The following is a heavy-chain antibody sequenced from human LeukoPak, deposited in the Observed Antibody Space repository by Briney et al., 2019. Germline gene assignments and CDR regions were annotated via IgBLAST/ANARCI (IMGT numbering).Heavy chain of an antibody. J-gene: IGHJ1*01. CDR2: ISYDGSNK. CDR1: GFTFSSYG. D-gene: IGHD5-12*01. V-gene: IGHV3-30*18. CDR3: AKDKLHSGYEDFAY. Sequence: GGSLRLSCTACGFTFSSYGKHWVRQAPGEGLEWMAVISYDGSNKYYADSVKGRFTISRDNSKNTLYLQMNSLRAEDTAVYYCAKDKLHSGYEDFAYWGQRTLVTVSS.